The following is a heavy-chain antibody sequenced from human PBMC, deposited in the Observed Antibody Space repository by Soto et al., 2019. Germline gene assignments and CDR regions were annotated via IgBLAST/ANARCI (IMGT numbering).Heavy chain of an antibody. D-gene: IGHD4-17*01. CDR3: ARDHYGDYPV. J-gene: IGHJ4*02. CDR2: IFYSGST. CDR1: GGAISSSSYY. Sequence: ETLSLTCTVSGGAISSSSYYWGWIRQPPGKGLEWIGSIFYSGSTYYNPSLKSRVTISVDTSKNQFSLKLSSVTAADTDVYYCARDHYGDYPVWGQGTLVTVSS. V-gene: IGHV4-39*07.